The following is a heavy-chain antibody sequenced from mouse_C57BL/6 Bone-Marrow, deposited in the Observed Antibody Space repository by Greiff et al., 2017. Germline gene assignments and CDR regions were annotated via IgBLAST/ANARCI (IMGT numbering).Heavy chain of an antibody. CDR2: ISDGGSYT. V-gene: IGHV5-4*01. CDR1: GFTFSSYA. Sequence: EVKLEESGGGLVKPGGSLKLSCAASGFTFSSYAMSWVRQTPEKRLEWVATISDGGSYTYYPDNVKGRFTISRDNAKNNLYLQMSHLKSEDTAMYYCARDGNFYWYCDVWGTGTTVTVSS. CDR3: ARDGNFYWYCDV. J-gene: IGHJ1*03. D-gene: IGHD2-1*01.